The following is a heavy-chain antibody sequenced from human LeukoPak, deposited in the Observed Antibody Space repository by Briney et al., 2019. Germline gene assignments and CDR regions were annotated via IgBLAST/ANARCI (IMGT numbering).Heavy chain of an antibody. CDR3: ARGTVQTGWFDP. Sequence: SVKVSCKASGGTFSSYAISWVRQAPGQGLEWMGRIIPIFGKANYAQKFQGRVTITADKSTSTAYMELSSLRSEDTAVYYCARGTVQTGWFDPWGQGTLVTVSS. D-gene: IGHD1-1*01. CDR2: IIPIFGKA. CDR1: GGTFSSYA. V-gene: IGHV1-69*04. J-gene: IGHJ5*02.